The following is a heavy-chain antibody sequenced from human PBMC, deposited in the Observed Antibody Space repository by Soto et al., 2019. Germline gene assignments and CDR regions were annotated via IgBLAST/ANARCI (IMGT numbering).Heavy chain of an antibody. CDR3: AKEDTSSGSLDY. Sequence: PGGSLRLSCAASGLPFGENAMSWVRQAPGKGLEWVSGISDSGATTYYADSVRGRFTISRDNSKNTLYLQMKSLRAEDSASYYCAKEDTSSGSLDYWGQGALVTVS. CDR2: ISDSGATT. CDR1: GLPFGENA. V-gene: IGHV3-23*01. J-gene: IGHJ4*02. D-gene: IGHD6-19*01.